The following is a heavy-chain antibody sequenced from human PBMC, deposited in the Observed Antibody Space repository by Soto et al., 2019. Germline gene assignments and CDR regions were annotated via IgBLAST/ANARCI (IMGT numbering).Heavy chain of an antibody. Sequence: QVQLVESGGGVVQPGRSPRLSCAASGFTFSSYTMHWVRQAPGKGLEWVAVISYDGSNKYYADSVKGRFTISRDNSKNTLYLQMNSLRAEDTAVYYCARDGGATTDDGFDIWGQGTMVTVSS. V-gene: IGHV3-30-3*01. D-gene: IGHD1-26*01. J-gene: IGHJ3*02. CDR2: ISYDGSNK. CDR1: GFTFSSYT. CDR3: ARDGGATTDDGFDI.